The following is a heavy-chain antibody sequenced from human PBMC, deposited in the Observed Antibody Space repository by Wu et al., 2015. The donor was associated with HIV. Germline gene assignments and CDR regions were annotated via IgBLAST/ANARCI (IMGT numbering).Heavy chain of an antibody. D-gene: IGHD6-13*01. V-gene: IGHV1-8*03. J-gene: IGHJ3*02. CDR3: ARGRGSSSWYRWNAFDI. CDR1: GYTFTSYD. CDR2: MNPNSGNT. Sequence: QVQLVQSGAEVKKPGASVKVSCKASGYTFTSYDINWVRQATGQGLEWMGWMNPNSGNTGYAQKFQGRVTITRNTSISTAYMELSSLRSEDTAVYYCARGRGSSSWYRWNAFDIWGQGTMVTVSS.